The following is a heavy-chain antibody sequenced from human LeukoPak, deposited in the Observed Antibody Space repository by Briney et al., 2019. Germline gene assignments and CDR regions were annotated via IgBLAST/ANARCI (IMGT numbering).Heavy chain of an antibody. Sequence: PSETLSLTCTVSGGSISSGDYYWSWIRQPPGKGLEWIGYIYYSGSTYYNPSLKSRVTISVDTSKNQFSLKLSSVTAADTAVYYCAGGRDYYDSSGHGPDALDIWGQGTMVTVSS. V-gene: IGHV4-30-4*01. CDR3: AGGRDYYDSSGHGPDALDI. CDR2: IYYSGST. J-gene: IGHJ3*02. D-gene: IGHD3-22*01. CDR1: GGSISSGDYY.